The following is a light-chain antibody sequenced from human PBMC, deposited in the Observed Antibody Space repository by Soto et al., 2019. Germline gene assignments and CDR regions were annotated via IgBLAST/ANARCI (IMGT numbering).Light chain of an antibody. J-gene: IGKJ4*01. CDR3: QQLNSYPFT. CDR2: AAS. CDR1: QGISSN. V-gene: IGKV1-9*01. Sequence: DLQLTQSPSCLSVSVGDRVTITCRASQGISSNLAWFQLKPGKAPKLLIYAASTLQSGVPSRFSGSGSGTEFTLTISSLQPEDFATYFCQQLNSYPFTFGGGTKVEIK.